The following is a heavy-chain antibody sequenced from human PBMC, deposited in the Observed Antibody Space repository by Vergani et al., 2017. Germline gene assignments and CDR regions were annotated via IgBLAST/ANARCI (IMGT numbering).Heavy chain of an antibody. CDR3: TTDLYYDFWSGYTDDAFDI. D-gene: IGHD3-3*01. CDR1: GFTFSNAW. V-gene: IGHV3-15*01. J-gene: IGHJ3*02. CDR2: IKSKTDGGTT. Sequence: EVQLVESGGGLVKPGGSLRLSCAASGFTFSNAWMSWVRQAPGKGLEWVGRIKSKTDGGTTDYAAPVKGRFTISRDESKNTLYLQMNSLKTEDTAVYYCTTDLYYDFWSGYTDDAFDIWGQGTMVTVSS.